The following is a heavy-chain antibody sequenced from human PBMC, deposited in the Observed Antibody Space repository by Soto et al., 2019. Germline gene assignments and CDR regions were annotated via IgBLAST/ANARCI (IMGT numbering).Heavy chain of an antibody. D-gene: IGHD5-18*01. CDR2: INPDGSAT. J-gene: IGHJ4*02. V-gene: IGHV3-74*01. CDR3: GRGGSDSPMAPRY. Sequence: GGSLRLSCAASVFTFSSYWMHWVRQAPGKGLVWVSRINPDGSATNYADSVKGRFTIYRDNAKNTLYLQMNSLRAEDTAVFYCGRGGSDSPMAPRYWGQGTPVTVSS. CDR1: VFTFSSYW.